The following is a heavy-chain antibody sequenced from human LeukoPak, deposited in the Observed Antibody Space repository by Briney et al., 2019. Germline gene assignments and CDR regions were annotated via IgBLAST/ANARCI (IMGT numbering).Heavy chain of an antibody. D-gene: IGHD3-16*01. V-gene: IGHV4-61*01. Sequence: SETLSLTCTVSGGSIGSGTYYWGWIRQPPGKGLEWIGYIYYSGSTNYNPSLKSRVTISVDTSKNQFSLKLTSVTAADTAVYYCARETSQKGAHCMDVWGKGTTVTISS. J-gene: IGHJ6*03. CDR2: IYYSGST. CDR1: GGSIGSGTYY. CDR3: ARETSQKGAHCMDV.